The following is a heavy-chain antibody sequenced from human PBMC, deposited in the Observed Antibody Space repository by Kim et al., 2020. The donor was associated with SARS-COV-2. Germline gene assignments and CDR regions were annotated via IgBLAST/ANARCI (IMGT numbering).Heavy chain of an antibody. CDR3: ARKRAKIAVLMNWFDP. CDR1: GGSFSGYY. Sequence: SETLSLTCAVYGGSFSGYYWSWIRQPPGKGLEWIGEINHSGSTNYNPSLKSRVTISVDTSKNQFSLKLSSVTAADTAVYYCARKRAKIAVLMNWFDPWGQGTLVTVSS. J-gene: IGHJ5*02. V-gene: IGHV4-34*01. D-gene: IGHD6-19*01. CDR2: INHSGST.